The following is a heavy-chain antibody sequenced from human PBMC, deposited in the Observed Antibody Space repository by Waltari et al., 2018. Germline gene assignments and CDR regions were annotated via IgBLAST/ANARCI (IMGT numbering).Heavy chain of an antibody. Sequence: QVQLQESGPGLVKPSQTLSLTCTVSGDSISWGGSDWAWIRQPPGKGLEWIGYIYYTGSTNYNPSLKSRVTISVDTSKNQFSLKLSSVTAADTAVYYCATTGICSGGSCYSGVSDYWGQGTLVTVSS. D-gene: IGHD2-15*01. V-gene: IGHV4-61*08. CDR3: ATTGICSGGSCYSGVSDY. J-gene: IGHJ4*02. CDR2: IYYTGST. CDR1: GDSISWGGSD.